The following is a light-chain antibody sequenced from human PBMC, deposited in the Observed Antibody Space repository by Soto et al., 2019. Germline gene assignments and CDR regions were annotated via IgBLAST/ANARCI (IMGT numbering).Light chain of an antibody. Sequence: DIQMTQSPSPLSASVGDRVTTTCQASQTISSWLAWYQQKPGKAPKLLIYKASSLESGVPSRFSGSGSGTECTLTISSLQPEDIATYYCQQYDNLPLTLCGGTKVDIK. J-gene: IGKJ4*01. CDR2: KAS. CDR1: QTISSW. V-gene: IGKV1-5*03. CDR3: QQYDNLPLT.